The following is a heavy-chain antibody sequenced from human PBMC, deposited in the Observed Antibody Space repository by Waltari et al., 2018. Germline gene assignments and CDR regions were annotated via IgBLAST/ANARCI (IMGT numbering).Heavy chain of an antibody. CDR3: ARYGEVPPNYFFDY. CDR2: IHYSGST. J-gene: IGHJ4*01. V-gene: IGHV4-34*01. D-gene: IGHD2-21*01. Sequence: QVQLHQWGAGLLKPSETLSLTCAVSAAPFTGHFWSWIRPSPGTGLGWVGAIHYSGSTNYNPSLKSRLSLSVDTTKKQFSLRLTSVTAADTGVYFCARYGEVPPNYFFDYWGQGTLVTVSS. CDR1: AAPFTGHF.